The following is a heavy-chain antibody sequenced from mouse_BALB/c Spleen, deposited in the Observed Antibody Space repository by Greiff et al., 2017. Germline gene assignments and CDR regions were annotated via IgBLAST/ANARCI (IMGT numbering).Heavy chain of an antibody. CDR2: ISSGGST. V-gene: IGHV5-6-5*01. D-gene: IGHD2-3*01. Sequence: EVMLVESGGGLVKPGGSLKLSCAASGFTFSSYAMSWVRQTPEKRLEWVASISSGGSTYYPDSVKGRFTISRDNARNILYLQMSSLRSEDTAMYYCAREDDGYGRRAYWGQGTLVTVSA. J-gene: IGHJ3*01. CDR1: GFTFSSYA. CDR3: AREDDGYGRRAY.